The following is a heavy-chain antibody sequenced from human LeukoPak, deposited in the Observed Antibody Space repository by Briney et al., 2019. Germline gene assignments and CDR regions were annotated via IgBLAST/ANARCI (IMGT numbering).Heavy chain of an antibody. CDR2: IYHSGST. Sequence: SETLSLTCTVSGYSISSGYYWGWIRQRPGKGLEWIGSIYHSGSTYYNPSLKSRVTISVDTSKNQFSLKLSSVTAADTAVYYCAREGSGWSWGQGTLVTVSS. J-gene: IGHJ5*02. V-gene: IGHV4-38-2*02. D-gene: IGHD6-19*01. CDR3: AREGSGWS. CDR1: GYSISSGYY.